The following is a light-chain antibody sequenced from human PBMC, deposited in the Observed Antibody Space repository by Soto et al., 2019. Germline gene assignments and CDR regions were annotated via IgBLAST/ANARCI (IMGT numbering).Light chain of an antibody. V-gene: IGLV1-47*01. CDR2: RND. CDR3: AVWDGSLNGSVA. J-gene: IGLJ2*01. CDR1: SSNIGSNF. Sequence: QAVVTQAPSASGTPGQRVTISCSGSSSNIGSNFVYWYQKFPGTAPKVLIYRNDQRPSGVPDRFSGSKSGTSASLAISGLRSEDEADYYCAVWDGSLNGSVAFGGGTKLTVL.